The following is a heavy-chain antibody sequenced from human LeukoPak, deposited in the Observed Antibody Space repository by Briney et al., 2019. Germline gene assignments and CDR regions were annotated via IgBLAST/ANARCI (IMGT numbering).Heavy chain of an antibody. J-gene: IGHJ6*02. CDR1: GYTFTGYY. CDR2: INPKSGGT. Sequence: ASVKVSCKASGYTFTGYYMHWVRQAPGQGLEWMGWINPKSGGTYYAQKFQDRVTMTRDTSISTAYMELSRLRSDDTAVYYCAISYEYDMDVWGQGTTVTVSS. CDR3: AISYEYDMDV. V-gene: IGHV1-2*02.